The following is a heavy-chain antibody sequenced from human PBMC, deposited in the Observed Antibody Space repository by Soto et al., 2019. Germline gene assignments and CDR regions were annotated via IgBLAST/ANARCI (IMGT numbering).Heavy chain of an antibody. CDR1: GGSIRSNNW. CDR3: ARDLWGYCGTDCYPLDV. Sequence: SETLSLTCAVSGGSIRSNNWWSWVRQPPGKGLEWIGEIFQSGSTNYNPSLKTRVTISVDTSKNQSSLKLNSVTAADTAVYYCARDLWGYCGTDCYPLDVWGQGTTVTVSS. V-gene: IGHV4-4*02. J-gene: IGHJ6*02. D-gene: IGHD2-21*02. CDR2: IFQSGST.